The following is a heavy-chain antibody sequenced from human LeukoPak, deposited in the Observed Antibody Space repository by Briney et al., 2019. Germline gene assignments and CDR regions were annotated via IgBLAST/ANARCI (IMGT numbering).Heavy chain of an antibody. V-gene: IGHV4-39*01. Sequence: SETLSLTCTVSGGSISSSSYYWGWIRQPPGKGLEWIGSIYCSRSTYYNPSLKSRVTISVDTSKNQFSLQLSSVTAADTAVYYCASYSGEPAASWDWFDPWGQGTLVTVSS. CDR2: IYCSRST. D-gene: IGHD2-2*01. CDR3: ASYSGEPAASWDWFDP. CDR1: GGSISSSSYY. J-gene: IGHJ5*02.